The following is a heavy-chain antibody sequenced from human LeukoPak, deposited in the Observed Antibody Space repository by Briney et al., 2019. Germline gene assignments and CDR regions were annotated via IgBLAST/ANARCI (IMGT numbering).Heavy chain of an antibody. Sequence: SETLSLTCTVSGGSISSYYWSWIRQPPGKGLEWIGYIYYSGSTYYNPSLKSRVTISVDTSKNQFSLKLSSVTAADTAVYYCARGGYYDSSGYLYWGQGTLVTVSS. CDR3: ARGGYYDSSGYLY. D-gene: IGHD3-22*01. CDR1: GGSISSYY. CDR2: IYYSGST. J-gene: IGHJ4*02. V-gene: IGHV4-59*08.